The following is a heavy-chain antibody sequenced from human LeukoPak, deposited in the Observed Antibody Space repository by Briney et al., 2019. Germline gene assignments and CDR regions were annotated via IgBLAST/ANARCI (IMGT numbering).Heavy chain of an antibody. J-gene: IGHJ4*02. CDR1: GVSFSSYG. CDR2: ISGSGGST. Sequence: GGSLRLSCAASGVSFSSYGMSWVRQAPGKGLEWVSAISGSGGSTYYADSVKSRFTISRDNSKNTLYLQMNSLRAEDTAVYYCAKDRGLGGYSWVDYWGQGTLVTVSS. D-gene: IGHD5-18*01. V-gene: IGHV3-23*01. CDR3: AKDRGLGGYSWVDY.